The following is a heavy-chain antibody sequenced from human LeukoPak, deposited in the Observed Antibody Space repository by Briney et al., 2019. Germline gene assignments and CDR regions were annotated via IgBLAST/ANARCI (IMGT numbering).Heavy chain of an antibody. V-gene: IGHV4-34*01. CDR1: GGSFSGYY. J-gene: IGHJ4*02. CDR2: INRSGST. D-gene: IGHD6-13*01. Sequence: SETLSLTCAVYGGSFSGYYWSWIRQPPGKGLEWIGEINRSGSTNYNPSLKSRVTISVDTSKNQFSLKLSSVTAADTAVYYCARPEGIAAAGTMGLWGQGTLVTVSS. CDR3: ARPEGIAAAGTMGL.